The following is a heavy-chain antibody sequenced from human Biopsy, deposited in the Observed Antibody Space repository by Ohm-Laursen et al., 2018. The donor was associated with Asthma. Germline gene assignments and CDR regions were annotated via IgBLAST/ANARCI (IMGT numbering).Heavy chain of an antibody. J-gene: IGHJ6*02. CDR3: ARGGLHYYEYYGMDV. V-gene: IGHV3-30*04. CDR2: ISYDGRNT. Sequence: SLRLSCSASGFTFDNYTTHWVRQAPGKGLEWVTIISYDGRNTYYADSVEGRFTISRDNSKNTLFLQMSSLRPEDTAVYYCARGGLHYYEYYGMDVWGQGTTVTVSS. CDR1: GFTFDNYT. D-gene: IGHD2-21*02.